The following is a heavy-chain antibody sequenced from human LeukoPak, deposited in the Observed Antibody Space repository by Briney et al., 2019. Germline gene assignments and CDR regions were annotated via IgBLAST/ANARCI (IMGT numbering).Heavy chain of an antibody. V-gene: IGHV3-53*01. CDR3: AKSPVSSCRGSFCYPFDY. J-gene: IGHJ4*02. Sequence: GGSLRLSCTVSGFTVSSNSMSWVRQAPGKGLEWVSFIYSDNTYYADSVKGRFTISRDNSRNTLYLQMNTLRAEDTAVYFCAKSPVSSCRGSFCYPFDYWGQGNLVTVSS. CDR1: GFTVSSNS. CDR2: IYSDNT. D-gene: IGHD2-15*01.